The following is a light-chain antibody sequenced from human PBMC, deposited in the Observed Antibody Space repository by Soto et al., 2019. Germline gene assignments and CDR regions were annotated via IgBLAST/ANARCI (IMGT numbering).Light chain of an antibody. J-gene: IGLJ2*01. CDR1: SSNLGATYD. Sequence: QSVLTQPPSVSGAPGQRVTISCTGSSSNLGATYDVHWYQRLPGTAPKLLIYGNSNRPSGVPDRFSGSKSGTSASLAITGLQAEDEADYYWQSYDSTINSLVFGGGTKVTVL. V-gene: IGLV1-40*01. CDR3: QSYDSTINSLV. CDR2: GNS.